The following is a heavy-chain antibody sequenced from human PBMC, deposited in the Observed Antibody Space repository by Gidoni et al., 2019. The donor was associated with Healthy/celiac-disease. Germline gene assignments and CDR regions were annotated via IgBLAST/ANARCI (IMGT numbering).Heavy chain of an antibody. CDR2: IKQDGSEK. CDR3: ARDRPGTALYNWFDP. CDR1: GFTFDSDW. Sequence: EVQLVESGGGLVQPGGSLRLSCAASGFTFDSDWMSWVRQAPGKGREWVANIKQDGSEKYYVDSVKGRFTISRDNAKNSLYLQMNSLRAEDTAVYYCARDRPGTALYNWFDPWGQGTLVTVSS. V-gene: IGHV3-7*03. D-gene: IGHD6-13*01. J-gene: IGHJ5*02.